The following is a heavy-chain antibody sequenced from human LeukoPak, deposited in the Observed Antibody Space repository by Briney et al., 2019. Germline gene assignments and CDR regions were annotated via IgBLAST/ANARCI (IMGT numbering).Heavy chain of an antibody. CDR3: ATSRYSGSYSIS. CDR1: GGSISSYY. V-gene: IGHV4-59*01. J-gene: IGHJ4*02. Sequence: SETLSLTCTVCGGSISSYYCIWIRQPPGKGLEWVGYIYYSGSTNYNPSLKSRVTISLDTSKNQFSLKLSSVTAEDAAVYYCATSRYSGSYSISWGQGTRVTVSS. CDR2: IYYSGST. D-gene: IGHD1-26*01.